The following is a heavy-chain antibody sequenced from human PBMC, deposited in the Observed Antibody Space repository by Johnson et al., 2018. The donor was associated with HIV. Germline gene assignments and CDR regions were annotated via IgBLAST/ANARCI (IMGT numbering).Heavy chain of an antibody. CDR2: ISWDSGTI. Sequence: VQLVESGGGLVQPGGSLRLSCAVSGFTFDNFAMHWVRQAPGKGLEWVSSISWDSGTIGYADSVKGRFTISRDNSKNTLCLQMNNLRPEDTAVYYCAKETRDSRSAFDVWGQGTLVTVSS. CDR1: GFTFDNFA. J-gene: IGHJ3*01. CDR3: AKETRDSRSAFDV. V-gene: IGHV3-9*01. D-gene: IGHD4-11*01.